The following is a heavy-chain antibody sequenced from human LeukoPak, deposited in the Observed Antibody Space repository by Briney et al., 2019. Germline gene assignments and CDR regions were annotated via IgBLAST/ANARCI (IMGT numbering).Heavy chain of an antibody. CDR2: IYHSGST. D-gene: IGHD3-16*02. V-gene: IGHV4-4*02. Sequence: PSETLSLTCAVSGGSISSSNWWSWVRQPPGKGLEWIGEIYHSGSTNYNPSLKSRVTISVDKSKNQFSLKLSSVTAADTAVYYCARAADYVWGSYRNDAFDIWGQGTMVTVSS. CDR1: GGSISSSNW. CDR3: ARAADYVWGSYRNDAFDI. J-gene: IGHJ3*02.